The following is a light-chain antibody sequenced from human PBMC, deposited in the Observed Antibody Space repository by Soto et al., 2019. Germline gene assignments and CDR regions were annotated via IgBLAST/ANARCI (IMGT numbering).Light chain of an antibody. J-gene: IGLJ1*01. CDR3: QSADSSGTFV. CDR2: KGS. V-gene: IGLV3-25*02. Sequence: SYYLTQPPSVSVSPGQTARITCAGDALPKRYVYWYQQKAGQAPVLLIYKGSERPSGIPERFSGSSSGTTVTLTISAVQAEDEADYYCQSADSSGTFVLGSGTKVTVL. CDR1: ALPKRY.